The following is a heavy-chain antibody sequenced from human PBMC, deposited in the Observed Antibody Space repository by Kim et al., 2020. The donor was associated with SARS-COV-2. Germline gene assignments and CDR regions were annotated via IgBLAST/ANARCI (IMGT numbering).Heavy chain of an antibody. CDR1: GDTFTGQY. V-gene: IGHV1-2*05. CDR2: INSGGT. J-gene: IGHJ1*01. CDR3: ASGWFAEYIQH. Sequence: ASVKVSCKDFGDTFTGQYLHFVRQARGQGLEWMGRINSGGTNYAQKFQGRITMARDTSNSTVSLELRSLRSDDTGIYYCASGWFAEYIQHWGQGTHVTVSS. D-gene: IGHD3-10*01.